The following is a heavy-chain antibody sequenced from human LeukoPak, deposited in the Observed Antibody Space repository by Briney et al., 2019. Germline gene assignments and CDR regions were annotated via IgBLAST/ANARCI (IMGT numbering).Heavy chain of an antibody. CDR1: GDTFSSYY. D-gene: IGHD3-22*01. Sequence: ASVKVSCKASGDTFSSYYMHWVRQAPGQGLEWMGIINPSGGSTTYAQKFQGRVTMTRDTSTSTVYMELSSLRSEDTAVYYCAREGDYYDSSGYPPGYFDYWGQGTLVTVSS. J-gene: IGHJ4*02. CDR2: INPSGGST. CDR3: AREGDYYDSSGYPPGYFDY. V-gene: IGHV1-46*01.